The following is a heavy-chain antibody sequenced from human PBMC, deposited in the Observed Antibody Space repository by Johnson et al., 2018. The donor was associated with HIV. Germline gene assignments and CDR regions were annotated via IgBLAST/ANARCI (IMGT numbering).Heavy chain of an antibody. CDR2: ISSRGSTI. J-gene: IGHJ3*02. CDR1: GFTFSDYY. CDR3: AKDPGRRDPHAFDI. V-gene: IGHV3-11*04. Sequence: QVQLVESGGGLVQPGGSLRLSCAASGFTFSDYYMSWIRQAPGKGLEWVSYISSRGSTIYYADSVKGRFTISRDNSKNTLYLQMNSRRAEDTAVYYCAKDPGRRDPHAFDIWGQGTMVTVSS. D-gene: IGHD2-15*01.